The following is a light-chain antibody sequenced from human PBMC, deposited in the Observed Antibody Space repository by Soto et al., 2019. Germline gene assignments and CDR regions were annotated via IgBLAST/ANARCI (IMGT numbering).Light chain of an antibody. CDR1: SRDVGSYNL. V-gene: IGLV2-23*02. J-gene: IGLJ2*01. Sequence: QSVLTQPASVSGSPGQSITISCTGNSRDVGSYNLVSWYQQHPGKAPKLIIYEVNKRPSGVSNRFSGSKSGNTASLTISGLQAEDEADYYCCSYAGSTTVVFGGGTKLTVL. CDR2: EVN. CDR3: CSYAGSTTVV.